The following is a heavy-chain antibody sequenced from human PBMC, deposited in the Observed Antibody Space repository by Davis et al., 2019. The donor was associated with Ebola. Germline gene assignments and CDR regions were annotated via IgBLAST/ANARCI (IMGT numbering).Heavy chain of an antibody. CDR3: ARVSDYYDSSGYPPYYYAMDV. Sequence: GESLKISCAASGFTFSSYGMHWVRQAPGKGLEWVAVISYDASNKYYADSVKGRFTISRDNSKNTLYLQMKSLRAEDTAVYYCARVSDYYDSSGYPPYYYAMDVWGKGTTVTVSS. CDR2: ISYDASNK. V-gene: IGHV3-30*19. CDR1: GFTFSSYG. J-gene: IGHJ6*04. D-gene: IGHD3-22*01.